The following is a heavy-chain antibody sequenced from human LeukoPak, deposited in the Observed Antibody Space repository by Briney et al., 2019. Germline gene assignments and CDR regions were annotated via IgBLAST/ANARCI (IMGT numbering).Heavy chain of an antibody. Sequence: GGSLRLSCAASGFTFTSYAMSWVRQAPGKGLEWVSGISGSGGSTYYADSVKGRFTISRDNSKNTLYLQMNSLRAEDTAVYYCAKDPRGSSSSVRYYYYYMDVWGKGTTVTVSS. J-gene: IGHJ6*03. CDR1: GFTFTSYA. V-gene: IGHV3-23*01. CDR2: ISGSGGST. CDR3: AKDPRGSSSSVRYYYYYMDV. D-gene: IGHD6-6*01.